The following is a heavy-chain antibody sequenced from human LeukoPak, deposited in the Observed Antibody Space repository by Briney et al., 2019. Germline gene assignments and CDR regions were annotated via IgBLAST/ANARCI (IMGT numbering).Heavy chain of an antibody. D-gene: IGHD3-22*01. Sequence: ASVKVSCKVSGYTLTELSMHRVRQAPGKGLEWMGGFDPEDGETIYAQKFQGRVTMTEDTSTDTAYMELSSLRSEDTAVYYCATRQTPRYYYDSNRAFDIWGQGTMVTVSS. V-gene: IGHV1-24*01. CDR3: ATRQTPRYYYDSNRAFDI. J-gene: IGHJ3*02. CDR1: GYTLTELS. CDR2: FDPEDGET.